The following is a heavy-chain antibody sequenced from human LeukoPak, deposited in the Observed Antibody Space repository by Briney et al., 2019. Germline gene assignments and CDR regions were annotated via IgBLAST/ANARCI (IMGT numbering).Heavy chain of an antibody. Sequence: SVKVSCKASGGTFSSYAISWVRQAPGQGLEWMGGIIPIFGTANYAQKFQGRVTITADESTSTAFMELSSLRSEDTAVYYCARTVKVGAITPADFYYYGMDVWGQGTTVTVSS. CDR2: IIPIFGTA. CDR3: ARTVKVGAITPADFYYYGMDV. D-gene: IGHD1-26*01. V-gene: IGHV1-69*13. J-gene: IGHJ6*02. CDR1: GGTFSSYA.